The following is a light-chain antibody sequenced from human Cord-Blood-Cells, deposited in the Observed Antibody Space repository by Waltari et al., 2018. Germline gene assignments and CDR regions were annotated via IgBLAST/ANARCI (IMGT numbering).Light chain of an antibody. V-gene: IGLV2-14*01. CDR1: SSNVGGYNY. CDR3: SSYTSSSTYV. Sequence: QSALPQPASVSGSPGQSITISCTGTSSNVGGYNYVSWYQRHPGKAPKLIIYDVSNRPSGVFNRFSGSKSGNTASLTISGLQAEDEADYYCSSYTSSSTYVFGTGTKVTVL. CDR2: DVS. J-gene: IGLJ1*01.